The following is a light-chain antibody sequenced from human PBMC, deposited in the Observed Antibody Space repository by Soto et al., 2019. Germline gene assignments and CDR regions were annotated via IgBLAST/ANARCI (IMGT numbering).Light chain of an antibody. CDR3: VAWDDNLGTRV. CDR2: MNS. Sequence: QSVLTQPPSLSGTPGQTVTISCIGSRSNIGSAIVHWYQQLPGTAPKHLIYMNSQRPSGVPDRFYGSKSGTSASLVITGLRPEDEADYYCVAWDDNLGTRVFGGGTKLTVL. V-gene: IGLV1-47*01. CDR1: RSNIGSAI. J-gene: IGLJ3*02.